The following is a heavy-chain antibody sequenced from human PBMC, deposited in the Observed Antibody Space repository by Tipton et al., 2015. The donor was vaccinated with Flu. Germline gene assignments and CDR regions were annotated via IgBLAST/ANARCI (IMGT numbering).Heavy chain of an antibody. Sequence: TLSLTCTVSGGSISSYYWSWIRQPPGKGLEWIGYIYYSGSTNYDPSLKSRVTISVDTSTNQFSLKLSSVTAADTAVYYCARHRHSSGWYPAYYYYYMDVWGKGTTVTVSS. CDR2: IYYSGST. D-gene: IGHD6-19*01. CDR3: ARHRHSSGWYPAYYYYYMDV. J-gene: IGHJ6*03. CDR1: GGSISSYY. V-gene: IGHV4-59*08.